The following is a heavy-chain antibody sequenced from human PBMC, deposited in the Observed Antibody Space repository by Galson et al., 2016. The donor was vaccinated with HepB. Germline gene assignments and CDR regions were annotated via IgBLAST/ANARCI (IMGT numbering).Heavy chain of an antibody. CDR1: GGSFSSYV. V-gene: IGHV1-69*06. Sequence: SVKVSCKASGGSFSSYVISWVRQAPGQGLGWMGGIITIFGTTNYAQKFVGRVTITADKSTSTAYMELRSLRSDDTAVYYCARALVARPHAFDIWGQGTMVTVSS. J-gene: IGHJ3*02. D-gene: IGHD6-6*01. CDR3: ARALVARPHAFDI. CDR2: IITIFGTT.